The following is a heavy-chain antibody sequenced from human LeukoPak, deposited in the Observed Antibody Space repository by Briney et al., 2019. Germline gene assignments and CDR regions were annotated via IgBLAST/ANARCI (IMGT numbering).Heavy chain of an antibody. Sequence: SGPTLVNPTQTLTLTCTFSGFSLSTSGVGVGWIRQPPGKALEWLALIYWDEDKRYSPSLKSRLTITKDTSKNQVVLTMTNMDPVDTATYYCAHTRRNWYSSSWYGGGPYNWFDPWGQGTLVTVSS. CDR3: AHTRRNWYSSSWYGGGPYNWFDP. CDR1: GFSLSTSGVG. D-gene: IGHD6-13*01. J-gene: IGHJ5*02. V-gene: IGHV2-5*02. CDR2: IYWDEDK.